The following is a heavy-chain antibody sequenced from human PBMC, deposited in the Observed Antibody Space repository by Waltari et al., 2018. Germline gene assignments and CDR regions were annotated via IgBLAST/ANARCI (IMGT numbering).Heavy chain of an antibody. CDR2: IRSKTDGGTA. V-gene: IGHV3-15*07. J-gene: IGHJ4*02. CDR1: GFNFKHSW. D-gene: IGHD6-19*01. CDR3: ATQAGDY. Sequence: DVLLEESGGGLVKPGGSLRLSCVASGFNFKHSWMNWVRQAPGKGLEWVGLIRSKTDGGTAEYPAPIKDRFIISREDSKNTLYLQMNNLKTDDTAVYYCATQAGDYWGQGTLVSVSS.